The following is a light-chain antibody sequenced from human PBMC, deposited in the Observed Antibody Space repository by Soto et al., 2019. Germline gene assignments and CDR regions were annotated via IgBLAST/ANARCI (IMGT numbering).Light chain of an antibody. Sequence: SYELTQPPSVSVAPGKTARITCGGNNIESKSVHWYQQKPGQAPVLVIYYDSDRPSGIPERFSGSNSGNTATLTISRVEAGDEADYYCQVWDSGSDHVVFGGGTKLTVL. J-gene: IGLJ3*02. CDR1: NIESKS. CDR3: QVWDSGSDHVV. CDR2: YDS. V-gene: IGLV3-21*04.